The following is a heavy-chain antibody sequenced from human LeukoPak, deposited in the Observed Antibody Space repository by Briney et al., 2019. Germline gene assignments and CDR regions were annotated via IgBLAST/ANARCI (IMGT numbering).Heavy chain of an antibody. CDR1: GGSISSSNYY. V-gene: IGHV4-39*01. D-gene: IGHD3-16*02. CDR2: IYYTGST. J-gene: IGHJ6*03. CDR3: ARHIGGRYYYYYYMDV. Sequence: ETLSLTCTVSGGSISSSNYYWGWIRQPPGKGLEWIGNIYYTGSTYYNPSLKSRVTIPVDTSKNQFSLKVSSVTAADTAVYYCARHIGGRYYYYYYMDVWGKGTTVTISS.